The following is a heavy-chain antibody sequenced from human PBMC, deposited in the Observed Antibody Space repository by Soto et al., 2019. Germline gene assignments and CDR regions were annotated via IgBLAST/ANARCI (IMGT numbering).Heavy chain of an antibody. CDR1: GFTFSSYE. D-gene: IGHD4-17*01. CDR3: ARLDYGDYHYYYGMDV. J-gene: IGHJ6*02. V-gene: IGHV3-48*03. CDR2: ISSSGSTI. Sequence: GGSLRLSCAASGFTFSSYEMNWVRQAPGKGLEWVSYISSSGSTIYYADSVKGRFTISRDNAKNSLYLQLNSLRAEDTAVYYCARLDYGDYHYYYGMDVWGQGTTVTVSS.